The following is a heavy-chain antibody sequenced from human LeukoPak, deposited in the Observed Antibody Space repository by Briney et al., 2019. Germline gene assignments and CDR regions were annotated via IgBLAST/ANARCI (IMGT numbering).Heavy chain of an antibody. V-gene: IGHV4-34*01. CDR3: ARGVYIAAAQYAY. Sequence: SETLSLTCAVYGGSFSSYYWSWIRQPPGKGLEWIGEIDHRGSTNYNPSLSSRVTISVDTSKNQFSLKLSSVTAADTAVYYCARGVYIAAAQYAYWGQGTLVTVSS. J-gene: IGHJ4*02. D-gene: IGHD6-13*01. CDR2: IDHRGST. CDR1: GGSFSSYY.